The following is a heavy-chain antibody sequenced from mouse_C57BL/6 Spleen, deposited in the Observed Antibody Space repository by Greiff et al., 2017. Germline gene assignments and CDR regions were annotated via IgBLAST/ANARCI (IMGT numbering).Heavy chain of an antibody. CDR2: IHPNSGST. CDR3: ARRRTTVLATHYWYFDV. CDR1: GYTFTSYW. V-gene: IGHV1-64*01. D-gene: IGHD1-1*01. Sequence: VQLQQPGAELVKPGASVKLSCKASGYTFTSYWMHWVKQRPGQGLEWIGMIHPNSGSTNYNEKFKSKATLTVDKSSSTAYMQLSSLTSEDSAVYYCARRRTTVLATHYWYFDVWGTGTTVTVSS. J-gene: IGHJ1*03.